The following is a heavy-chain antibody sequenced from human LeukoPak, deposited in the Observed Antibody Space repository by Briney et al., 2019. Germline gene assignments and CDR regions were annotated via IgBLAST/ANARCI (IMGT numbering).Heavy chain of an antibody. CDR2: IYSGGSM. D-gene: IGHD2-2*01. Sequence: GGSLRLSCAASGFTVSSNSMSWVRQAPGKGLEWVSLIYSGGSMSYADSVRGRFTLSRDTSKNTLYLQMNSLRAEDTAVYYCARDRCSTTSCWLNAFDVWGQGTMVTVSS. CDR3: ARDRCSTTSCWLNAFDV. J-gene: IGHJ3*01. CDR1: GFTVSSNS. V-gene: IGHV3-53*01.